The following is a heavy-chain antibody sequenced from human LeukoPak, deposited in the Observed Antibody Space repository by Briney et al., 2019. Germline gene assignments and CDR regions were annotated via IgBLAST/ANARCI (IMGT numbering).Heavy chain of an antibody. V-gene: IGHV1-8*01. Sequence: ASVKVSCKASGYTFTSYDINWVRQAAGQGVEGMGWRNPNSGNTGYAQKFQGRVTMTRNTSISTAYKELSSLRSEDTAVYYCARSRRSSESYETSYYFDYWGQGTLVTVSS. CDR2: RNPNSGNT. CDR3: ARSRRSSESYETSYYFDY. J-gene: IGHJ4*02. CDR1: GYTFTSYD. D-gene: IGHD1-26*01.